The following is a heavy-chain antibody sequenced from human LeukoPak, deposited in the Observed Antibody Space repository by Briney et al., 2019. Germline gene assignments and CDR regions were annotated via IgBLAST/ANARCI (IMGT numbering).Heavy chain of an antibody. D-gene: IGHD6-13*01. V-gene: IGHV3-48*03. CDR3: ARDPGRSSSWYFDY. CDR2: IRSSGSTM. Sequence: PGGSLRLSCAASGFTFSSYEMNWVRQAPGKGLEWVSYIRSSGSTMYYADSVKGRFTISRDNTKNSLYLQMNSLRAEDTAVYYCARDPGRSSSWYFDYWGQGTLATVSS. J-gene: IGHJ4*02. CDR1: GFTFSSYE.